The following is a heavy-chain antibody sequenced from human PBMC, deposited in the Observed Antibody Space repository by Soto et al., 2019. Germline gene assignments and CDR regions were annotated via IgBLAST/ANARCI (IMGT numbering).Heavy chain of an antibody. CDR1: GFTFSSYA. J-gene: IGHJ6*02. Sequence: QVQLVESGGGVVQPGRSLRLSCAASGFTFSSYAMHWVRQAPGKGLEWVAVISYDGSNKYYADSVKGRFTISRDNSKKTLYLQMNSLRAEDTAVYYCARDDQENDTPSIAARLSTRYYYYGMDVWGQGTTVTVSS. CDR3: ARDDQENDTPSIAARLSTRYYYYGMDV. V-gene: IGHV3-30-3*01. D-gene: IGHD6-6*01. CDR2: ISYDGSNK.